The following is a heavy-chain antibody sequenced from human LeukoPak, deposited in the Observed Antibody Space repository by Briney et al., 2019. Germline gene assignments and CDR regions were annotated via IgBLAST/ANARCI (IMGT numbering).Heavy chain of an antibody. CDR3: ARGMVRGVIIFSTDY. CDR1: GYTFSSYA. CDR2: IIPIFGTA. D-gene: IGHD3-10*01. V-gene: IGHV1-69*06. Sequence: ASVKVSCKASGYTFSSYAISWVRQAPGQGLEWMGGIIPIFGTANYAQKFQGRVTITADKSTSTAYMGLSSLRSEDTAVYYCARGMVRGVIIFSTDYWGQGTLVTVSS. J-gene: IGHJ4*02.